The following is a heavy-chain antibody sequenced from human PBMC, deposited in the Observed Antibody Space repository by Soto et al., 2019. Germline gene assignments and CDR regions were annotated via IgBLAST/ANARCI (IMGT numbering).Heavy chain of an antibody. D-gene: IGHD3-10*01. CDR3: ARDRKFGSGSPDY. Sequence: QVQLVESGGGLVKPGGSLRLSCAASGFTFSDYYMSWIRQAPGKGLQWVSYISTGSTYTDYADSVKGRFTISRDNAKNSLYMQINSLSAEDTAVYYCARDRKFGSGSPDYRGQGTLVTVSS. J-gene: IGHJ4*02. CDR1: GFTFSDYY. CDR2: ISTGSTYT. V-gene: IGHV3-11*05.